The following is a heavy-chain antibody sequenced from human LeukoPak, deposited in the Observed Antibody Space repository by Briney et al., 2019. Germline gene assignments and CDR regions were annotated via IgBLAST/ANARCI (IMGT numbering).Heavy chain of an antibody. V-gene: IGHV4-59*01. CDR3: ARGVYIAAAQYGY. D-gene: IGHD6-13*01. CDR1: GSSISSYY. J-gene: IGHJ4*02. Sequence: PSETLSLTCTVSGSSISSYYWSWIRQPPGKGLEWIGYIYYSGTTNYNPSLKSRVTISVDTSKNQFSLKLSSVTAADTAVYYCARGVYIAAAQYGYWGQGTLVTVSS. CDR2: IYYSGTT.